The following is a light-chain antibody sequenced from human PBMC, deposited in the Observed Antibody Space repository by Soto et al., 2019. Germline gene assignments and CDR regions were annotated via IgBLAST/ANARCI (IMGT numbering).Light chain of an antibody. Sequence: EIVLTQSPATLSSFPGDRVTLSCRASQYINTRLAWYQHRPGQAPRLLIYQTSIRAAGIPARFSASGSGTDFTLTISDVQPGDFALYYCHQRHSWPRTFGQGTKVDIK. J-gene: IGKJ1*01. V-gene: IGKV3-11*01. CDR3: HQRHSWPRT. CDR2: QTS. CDR1: QYINTR.